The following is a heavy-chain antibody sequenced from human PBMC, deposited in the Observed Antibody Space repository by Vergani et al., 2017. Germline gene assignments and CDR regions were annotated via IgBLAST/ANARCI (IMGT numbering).Heavy chain of an antibody. D-gene: IGHD3-3*01. V-gene: IGHV1-2*02. CDR1: GYTFTGYY. CDR3: ARVLVTISADYFDY. CDR2: INPNSGGT. Sequence: QVQLVQSGAEVKKPGASVKVSCKASGYTFTGYYMHWVRQAPGQGLEWMGCINPNSGGTNYAQKFQVRVTMTRDTSISTAYMALSRLSSDDTAVYYCARVLVTISADYFDYWGQGTLVTVSS. J-gene: IGHJ4*02.